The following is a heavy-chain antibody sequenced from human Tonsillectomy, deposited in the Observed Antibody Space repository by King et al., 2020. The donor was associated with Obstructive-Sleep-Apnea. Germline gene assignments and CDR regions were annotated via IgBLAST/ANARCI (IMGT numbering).Heavy chain of an antibody. J-gene: IGHJ4*02. CDR3: ARHPRHCGYDLDYFDF. V-gene: IGHV4-59*08. CDR2: ISYTGST. CDR1: GGSISSYH. D-gene: IGHD5-12*01. Sequence: QLQESGPGLVKPSETLSLTCTVSGGSISSYHWSWIRQPPGKGLEWIGYISYTGSTNYNPSLKSLVTISVDTSKNQFSLRLSSVTAADTALYYCARHPRHCGYDLDYFDFWGQGTLVTVSS.